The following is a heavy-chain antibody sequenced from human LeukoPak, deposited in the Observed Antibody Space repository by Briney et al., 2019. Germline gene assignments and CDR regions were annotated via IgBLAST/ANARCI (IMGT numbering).Heavy chain of an antibody. Sequence: ASVKVSCKASGYTFTGYYMHWVRQAPGQGLEWMGWINPNSGGTNYAQKFQGRVTMTRDTSISTAYMELSSLRSEDTAVYYCARAHYYDSSGYRNWFDPWGQGTLVTVSS. D-gene: IGHD3-22*01. J-gene: IGHJ5*02. CDR1: GYTFTGYY. V-gene: IGHV1-2*02. CDR3: ARAHYYDSSGYRNWFDP. CDR2: INPNSGGT.